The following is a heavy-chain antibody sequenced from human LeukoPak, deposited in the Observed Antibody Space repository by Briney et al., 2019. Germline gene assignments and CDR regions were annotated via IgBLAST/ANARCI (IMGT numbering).Heavy chain of an antibody. D-gene: IGHD2-2*01. CDR3: ARGEYCSSTSCYVRWFDP. J-gene: IGHJ5*02. Sequence: PSETLSLTCTVSGGSISSYYWSWIRQPPGKGLEWIGEINHSGSTNYNPSLKSRVTISVDTSKNQFSLKLSSVTAADTAVYYCARGEYCSSTSCYVRWFDPWGQGTLVTVSS. CDR2: INHSGST. V-gene: IGHV4-34*01. CDR1: GGSISSYY.